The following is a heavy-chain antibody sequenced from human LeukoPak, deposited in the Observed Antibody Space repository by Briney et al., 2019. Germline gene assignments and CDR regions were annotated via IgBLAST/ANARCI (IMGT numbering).Heavy chain of an antibody. CDR3: ARGLHFFIAAAGPNWFDP. J-gene: IGHJ5*02. V-gene: IGHV1-8*01. D-gene: IGHD6-13*01. CDR2: MNPNSGNT. Sequence: ASVKVSCKASGYTFTSYDINWVRQATGQGLEWMGWMNPNSGNTGYAQKFQGRVTMTRNTSISTAYMELSSLRSEDTAVYYCARGLHFFIAAAGPNWFDPWGQGTLVTVSS. CDR1: GYTFTSYD.